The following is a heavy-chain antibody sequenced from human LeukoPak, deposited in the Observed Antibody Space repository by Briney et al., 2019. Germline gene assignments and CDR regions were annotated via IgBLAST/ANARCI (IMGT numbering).Heavy chain of an antibody. CDR2: INSDGSST. CDR3: TRVFYTAMYGYCDA. J-gene: IGHJ5*02. Sequence: GGSLRLSCAASGFTFSSYWMHWVRQAPGKGLVWVSRINSDGSSTSYADSVKGRFTISRGNAKNTLYLQMNSLRAEDTAVYYCTRVFYTAMYGYCDAWGQGTLVTVSS. CDR1: GFTFSSYW. D-gene: IGHD5-18*01. V-gene: IGHV3-74*01.